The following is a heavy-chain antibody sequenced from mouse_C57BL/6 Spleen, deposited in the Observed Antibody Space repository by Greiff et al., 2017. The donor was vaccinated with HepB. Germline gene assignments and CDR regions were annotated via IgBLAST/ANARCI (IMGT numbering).Heavy chain of an antibody. D-gene: IGHD2-3*01. J-gene: IGHJ2*01. Sequence: VQLQQSGAELVKPGASVKLSCKASGYTFTSYWMQWVKQRPGQGLEWIGEIDPSDSYTNYNQKFKGKATLTVDTSSSTAYMQLSSLTSEDSAVYYCARKWLLRFDYWGQGTTLTVSS. CDR3: ARKWLLRFDY. CDR1: GYTFTSYW. CDR2: IDPSDSYT. V-gene: IGHV1-50*01.